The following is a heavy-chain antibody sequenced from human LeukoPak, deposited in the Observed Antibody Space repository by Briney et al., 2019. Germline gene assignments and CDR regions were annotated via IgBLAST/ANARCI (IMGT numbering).Heavy chain of an antibody. D-gene: IGHD4-17*01. CDR1: GGSISSGGYS. Sequence: SQTLSLTCAVSGGSISSGGYSWSWIRQPPGKGLEWIGYIYRSGSTYYNPSLKSRVTISVDRSKNQFSLKLSSVTAADTAVYYCARYTTVTPYWYFDLWGRGTLVTVSS. CDR3: ARYTTVTPYWYFDL. V-gene: IGHV4-30-2*01. J-gene: IGHJ2*01. CDR2: IYRSGST.